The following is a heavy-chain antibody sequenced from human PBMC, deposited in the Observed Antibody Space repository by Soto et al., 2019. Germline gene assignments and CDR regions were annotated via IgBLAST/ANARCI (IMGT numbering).Heavy chain of an antibody. V-gene: IGHV1-18*01. D-gene: IGHD2-8*01. Sequence: VPGAKKPGASVKVSCKASGYTFSRYGISWVRQAPGQGLEWMGWISGYNGDTKYAQKVQGRVTMTIDTSTYTAYMELRSLTSDDTAIYYCAKNGQPPYYYYGMDVWGQGTTVTVSS. CDR2: ISGYNGDT. CDR1: GYTFSRYG. CDR3: AKNGQPPYYYYGMDV. J-gene: IGHJ6*02.